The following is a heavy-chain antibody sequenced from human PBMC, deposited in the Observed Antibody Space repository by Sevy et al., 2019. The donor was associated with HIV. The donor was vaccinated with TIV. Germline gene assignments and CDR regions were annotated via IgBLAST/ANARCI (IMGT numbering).Heavy chain of an antibody. CDR1: GYSISTGYY. V-gene: IGHV4-38-2*02. Sequence: SETLSLTCTVSGYSISTGYYWGWIRQPPGKGLEWIGNIHQSGSTYYNPSLKSRITISVDTSKNQFSLNLTSVTAADTAVYYCARRTYYSDSTAYYFDYWGQGTLVTVSS. CDR2: IHQSGST. CDR3: ARRTYYSDSTAYYFDY. J-gene: IGHJ4*02. D-gene: IGHD3-22*01.